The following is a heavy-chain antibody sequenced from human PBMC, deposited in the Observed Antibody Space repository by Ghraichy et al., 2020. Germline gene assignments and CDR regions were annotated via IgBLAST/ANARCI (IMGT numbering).Heavy chain of an antibody. CDR1: GFIFSEYY. V-gene: IGHV3-11*01. CDR2: ISSSGGTI. J-gene: IGHJ4*02. D-gene: IGHD3-10*01. CDR3: ARDRWELDY. Sequence: GESLNISCVASGFIFSEYYMSWIRQSPGKGLEWVLYISSSGGTIYYADSVKGRFTISRDNAKNSVYLQMNSLRDDDTAVYYCARDRWELDYWGRGTLVTVSS.